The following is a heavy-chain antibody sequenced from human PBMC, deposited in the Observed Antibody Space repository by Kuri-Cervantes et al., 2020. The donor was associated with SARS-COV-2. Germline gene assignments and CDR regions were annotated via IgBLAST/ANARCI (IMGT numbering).Heavy chain of an antibody. CDR1: GYSISSGYY. CDR3: ARSTLVRGGVLHYFDY. Sequence: GSLRLSCAVSGYSISSGYYWGWIRQPPGKGLEWIGSIYHSGSTYYNPSLKSRVTISVDTSKNQFSLKLSSVTAADTAVYYCARSTLVRGGVLHYFDYWGLGTLVTVSS. D-gene: IGHD3-10*01. J-gene: IGHJ4*02. V-gene: IGHV4-38-2*01. CDR2: IYHSGST.